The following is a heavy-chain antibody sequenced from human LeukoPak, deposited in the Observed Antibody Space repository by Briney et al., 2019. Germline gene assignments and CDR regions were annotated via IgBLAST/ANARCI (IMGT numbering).Heavy chain of an antibody. CDR1: GYTFTCYY. V-gene: IGHV1-2*02. CDR2: INPNSGGT. D-gene: IGHD3-3*01. Sequence: GASVKVSCKASGYTFTCYYMHWVRQAPGQGLEWMGWINPNSGGTNYAQKFQGRVTITRDTSVSTAYMELSRLRSDDTAVYYCARNAYDFWSGLSYYFDYWGQGTLVTVSS. CDR3: ARNAYDFWSGLSYYFDY. J-gene: IGHJ4*02.